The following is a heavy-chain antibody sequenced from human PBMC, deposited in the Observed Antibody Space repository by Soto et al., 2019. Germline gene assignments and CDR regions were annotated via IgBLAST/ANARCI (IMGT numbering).Heavy chain of an antibody. CDR2: ISYDGSNK. Sequence: GGSLRLSCATSGFTFSSYGMHWVRQAPGKGLEWVAVISYDGSNKYYADSVKGRFTISRDNSKNTLYLQMNSLRAEDTAVYYCAKDLGIDILTGYFHWGQGTLVTVSS. D-gene: IGHD3-9*01. CDR3: AKDLGIDILTGYFH. V-gene: IGHV3-30*18. CDR1: GFTFSSYG. J-gene: IGHJ4*02.